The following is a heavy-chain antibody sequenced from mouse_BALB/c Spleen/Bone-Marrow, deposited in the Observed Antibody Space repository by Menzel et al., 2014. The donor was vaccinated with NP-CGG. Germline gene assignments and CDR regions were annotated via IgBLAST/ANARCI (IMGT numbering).Heavy chain of an antibody. CDR2: INPSNGRT. J-gene: IGHJ2*01. CDR3: ARERYDYDWKDY. CDR1: GYTFTSYW. Sequence: QVQLQQPGVELVKPGASVKLSCKASGYTFTSYWMHWVKQRPGQGLEWIGEINPSNGRTNYNEKFKSKATLTVDKSSSTAYMQLSSLTSEDSAVYYCARERYDYDWKDYWGQGTTLTVSS. D-gene: IGHD2-4*01. V-gene: IGHV1S81*02.